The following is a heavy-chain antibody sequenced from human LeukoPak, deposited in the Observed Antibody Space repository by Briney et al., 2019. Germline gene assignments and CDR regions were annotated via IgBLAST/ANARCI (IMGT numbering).Heavy chain of an antibody. J-gene: IGHJ4*02. CDR3: AREIRYSSSSWGYFDY. Sequence: SETLSLTCAVYGGSFSGYYWSWIRQPPGKGLEWIGEINHSGSTNYNPSLKSRVTISVDTSKNQFSLKLSSVTAADTAVYYCAREIRYSSSSWGYFDYWGQGTLVTVSS. CDR2: INHSGST. CDR1: GGSFSGYY. D-gene: IGHD6-6*01. V-gene: IGHV4-34*01.